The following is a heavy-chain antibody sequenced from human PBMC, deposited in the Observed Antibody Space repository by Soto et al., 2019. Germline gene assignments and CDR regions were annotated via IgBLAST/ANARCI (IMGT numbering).Heavy chain of an antibody. D-gene: IGHD3-3*01. CDR2: INHSGST. Sequence: SETLSLTCAVYGGSFSGYYWSWIRQPPGKGLEWIGEINHSGSTNYNPSLKSRVTISVDTSKNQFSLKLSSVTAADTAVYYCARLPGTIFGVVRPFDYWGQGXLVTVYS. CDR1: GGSFSGYY. V-gene: IGHV4-34*01. CDR3: ARLPGTIFGVVRPFDY. J-gene: IGHJ4*02.